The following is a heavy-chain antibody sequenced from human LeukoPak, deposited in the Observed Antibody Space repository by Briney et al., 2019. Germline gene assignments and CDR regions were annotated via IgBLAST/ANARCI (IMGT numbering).Heavy chain of an antibody. V-gene: IGHV4-4*07. J-gene: IGHJ4*02. D-gene: IGHD3-16*01. Sequence: SETLSLTCTVSGGSLSSYDWSWIRQPAGKGLEWIGRFYTSGSTNYNPSLKSRVTMSVDTSKNLFSLNLSSVTAADTAVYYCARTGGIYIDYWGQGTLVTVSS. CDR2: FYTSGST. CDR3: ARTGGIYIDY. CDR1: GGSLSSYD.